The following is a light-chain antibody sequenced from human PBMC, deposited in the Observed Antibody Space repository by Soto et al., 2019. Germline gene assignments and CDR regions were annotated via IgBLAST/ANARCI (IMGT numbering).Light chain of an antibody. CDR3: QQYGGSPRT. J-gene: IGKJ1*01. CDR1: QSVSSSY. Sequence: EIVMTQSPATLSVSPGERATLSCRASQSVSSSYLAWYQQQPGQAPRLLIHDASSRATGIPDRFSGSGSGTDFTLTISRLEPEDFAVYYCQQYGGSPRTFGQGTKGDIK. V-gene: IGKV3-20*01. CDR2: DAS.